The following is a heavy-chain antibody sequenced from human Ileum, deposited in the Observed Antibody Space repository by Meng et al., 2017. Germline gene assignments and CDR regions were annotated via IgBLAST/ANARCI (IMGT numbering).Heavy chain of an antibody. CDR2: IKHGGNEE. V-gene: IGHV3-7*01. CDR3: ARSWIQASLDI. D-gene: IGHD5-18*01. Sequence: GESLKISCAASGFSFSDCWMTWVRQAPGKGLEWVANIKHGGNEESYVDSVKGRFTISRDNANNSLYLQMNSLRAEDTAVYYCARSWIQASLDIWGLGTMVTVSS. J-gene: IGHJ3*02. CDR1: GFSFSDCW.